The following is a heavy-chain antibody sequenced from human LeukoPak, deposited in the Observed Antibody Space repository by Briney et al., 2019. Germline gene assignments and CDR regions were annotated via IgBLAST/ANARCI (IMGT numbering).Heavy chain of an antibody. J-gene: IGHJ4*02. Sequence: GGSLRLSCAASGFTFSSYAMSWVRQAPGKGLEWVSAISGNGGRTYYADSVKGRFTISRDNSKNTLYLQMNSLRAEDTAVYYCAKGMGDAYNYRYYLDYWGQGTLVTVSS. D-gene: IGHD5-24*01. CDR2: ISGNGGRT. V-gene: IGHV3-23*01. CDR1: GFTFSSYA. CDR3: AKGMGDAYNYRYYLDY.